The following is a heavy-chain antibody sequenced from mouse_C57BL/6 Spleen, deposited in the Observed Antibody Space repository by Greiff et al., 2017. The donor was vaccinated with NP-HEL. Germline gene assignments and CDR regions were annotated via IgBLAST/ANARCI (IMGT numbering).Heavy chain of an antibody. D-gene: IGHD1-1*01. CDR2: IDPSDSYT. V-gene: IGHV1-69*01. J-gene: IGHJ4*01. CDR1: GYTFTSYW. CDR3: ARSLGDYGSSMDY. Sequence: QVQLKQPGAELVMPGASVKLSCKASGYTFTSYWMHWVKQRPGQGLEWIGEIDPSDSYTNYNQKFKGKSTLTVDKSSSTAYMQLSSLTSEDSAVYYCARSLGDYGSSMDYWGQGTSVTVSS.